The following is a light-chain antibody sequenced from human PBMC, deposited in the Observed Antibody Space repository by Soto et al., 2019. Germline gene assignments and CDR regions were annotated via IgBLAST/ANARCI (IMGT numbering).Light chain of an antibody. CDR3: QQYGSSPIT. J-gene: IGKJ5*01. V-gene: IGKV3-20*01. Sequence: EIVLTQSPGTLSFSPGERATLSCRASQSVSSTSLAWYQQKPGQAPRLLIYGASSRATGIPDRFSGSGSGTDFTLTISRLEPEDFAVYYCQQYGSSPITFGPGTRLEIK. CDR1: QSVSSTS. CDR2: GAS.